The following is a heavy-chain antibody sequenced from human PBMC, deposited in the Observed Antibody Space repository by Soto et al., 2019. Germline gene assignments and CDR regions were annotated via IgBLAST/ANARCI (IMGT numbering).Heavy chain of an antibody. Sequence: ASVKVSCKASGYTFTSYGISWVRQAPGQGLEWMGWISAYNGNTNYAQKLQGRVTMTTDTSTSTAYMELRNLRSDDTAVYYCARDRPRGYSGYGFDYWGQGTLVTVSS. CDR3: ARDRPRGYSGYGFDY. D-gene: IGHD5-12*01. V-gene: IGHV1-18*01. J-gene: IGHJ4*02. CDR1: GYTFTSYG. CDR2: ISAYNGNT.